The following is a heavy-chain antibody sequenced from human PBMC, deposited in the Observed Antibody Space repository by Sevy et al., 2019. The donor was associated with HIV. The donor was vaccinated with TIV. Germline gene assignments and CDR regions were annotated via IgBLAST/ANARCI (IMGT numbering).Heavy chain of an antibody. CDR1: GFTFSSYW. D-gene: IGHD2-15*01. V-gene: IGHV3-74*01. CDR2: LNSDGSST. J-gene: IGHJ4*02. Sequence: AGSLRLACAASGFTFSSYWMHWVRRAPGKGPVWVSGLNSDGSSTNYADSVKGRFTMSRDSAKNTLYLQMNSLRAEDTAVYFCVAANTWQDYWGQGTLVTVSS. CDR3: VAANTWQDY.